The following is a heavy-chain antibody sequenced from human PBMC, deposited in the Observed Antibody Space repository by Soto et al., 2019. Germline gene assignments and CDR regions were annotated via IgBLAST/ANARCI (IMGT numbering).Heavy chain of an antibody. V-gene: IGHV3-23*01. J-gene: IGHJ4*02. D-gene: IGHD5-18*01. CDR2: ISGTGGST. CDR1: GFIFRNYA. CDR3: ARARRGYSYGFDY. Sequence: EVQLLESGGGLVQPGGSLRLSCAGSGFIFRNYAMSWVRQAPGKGLEWVSTISGTGGSTYYADSVKGRFTIFRDNSKSTLYLQMSSLRADDTAVYYCARARRGYSYGFDYWGQGTLVTVSS.